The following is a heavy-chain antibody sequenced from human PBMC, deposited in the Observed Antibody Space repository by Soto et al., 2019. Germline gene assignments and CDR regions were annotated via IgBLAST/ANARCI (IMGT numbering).Heavy chain of an antibody. D-gene: IGHD1-1*01. CDR2: INTKSGNI. CDR1: GHTSTNYD. V-gene: IGHV1-8*02. Sequence: QVQLVQSGAEVKKPGASVRVSCKASGHTSTNYDIEWVRQATGQGPEWMGYINTKSGNIGYAQKFQGRVNFTRDTSISTVYMELSSLRSDDTAVXYCANYWTTSPVGFDIWGHGTMVTVSS. CDR3: ANYWTTSPVGFDI. J-gene: IGHJ3*02.